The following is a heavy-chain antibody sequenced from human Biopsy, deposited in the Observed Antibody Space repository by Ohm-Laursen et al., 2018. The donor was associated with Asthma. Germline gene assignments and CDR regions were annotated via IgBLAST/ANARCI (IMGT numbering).Heavy chain of an antibody. CDR3: ARTTYGDDGFDP. D-gene: IGHD4-17*01. Sequence: PSDTLSLTCIVSGGSINIGDYYWSWIRQHPVKGLEWIGYIYYSGSTYYNPSLKSRVSISLDTSKNQFSLSLTSVTAADTAVYYCARTTYGDDGFDPWGQGTLVTVSS. J-gene: IGHJ5*02. CDR2: IYYSGST. V-gene: IGHV4-31*03. CDR1: GGSINIGDYY.